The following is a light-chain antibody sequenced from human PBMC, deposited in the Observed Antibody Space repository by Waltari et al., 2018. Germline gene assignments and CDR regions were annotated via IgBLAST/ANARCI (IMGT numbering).Light chain of an antibody. J-gene: IGKJ2*01. V-gene: IGKV3-15*01. CDR3: QQYDVWPPYT. Sequence: EIVMTQSPATLSVSPGERSTLSCRASQSISSNLPWYQQQPGQAPRLLIYGASTRATGIPARFSGSGSGTEFTLTISSLQSEDFALYYCQQYDVWPPYTFGQGTKLEIK. CDR1: QSISSN. CDR2: GAS.